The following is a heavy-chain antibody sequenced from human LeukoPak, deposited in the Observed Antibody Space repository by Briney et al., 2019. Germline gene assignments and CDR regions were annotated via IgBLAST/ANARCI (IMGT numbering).Heavy chain of an antibody. J-gene: IGHJ4*02. CDR3: ARAPLRHTWFQYFDF. CDR2: MKPDGSDK. D-gene: IGHD3-9*01. Sequence: PGGSLRLFCAASGFTFSTYCMNRVRQAPGKGLEWVALMKPDGSDKYYVESVKGRFTISRDNAKNSLFLQMNSLRAEDTAVYYCARAPLRHTWFQYFDFWGQGTLVTVSS. V-gene: IGHV3-7*01. CDR1: GFTFSTYC.